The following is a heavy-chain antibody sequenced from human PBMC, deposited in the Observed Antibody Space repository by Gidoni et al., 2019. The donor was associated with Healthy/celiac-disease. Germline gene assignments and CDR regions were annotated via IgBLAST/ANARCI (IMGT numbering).Heavy chain of an antibody. J-gene: IGHJ6*02. V-gene: IGHV1-69*06. CDR1: GGTFSNYA. D-gene: IGHD3-10*01. CDR3: AREYEITMVRGVIIPDVYYYYGMDV. Sequence: QVQLVQSGAEVKKPGSSVKVSCKASGGTFSNYAISWVRQAPGQGLEWMGGIIPIFGSGNYAQKFQGRVTITADKATSTAYMELSSLRSEDTAVYYCAREYEITMVRGVIIPDVYYYYGMDVWGQGTTVTVSS. CDR2: IIPIFGSG.